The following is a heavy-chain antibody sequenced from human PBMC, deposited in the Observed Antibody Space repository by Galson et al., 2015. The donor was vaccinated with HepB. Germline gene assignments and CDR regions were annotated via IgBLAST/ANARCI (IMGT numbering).Heavy chain of an antibody. D-gene: IGHD6-13*01. CDR3: AKARGSSSWYYFDY. V-gene: IGHV3-23*01. Sequence: SLRLSCAASGFTFSNYAMSWVRQARGKGLEWVSAISDNGVNTYYADSVKGRFTISRDNSKNTLSLQMNSLSAEDTAVYYCAKARGSSSWYYFDYWGQGTLVTVSS. CDR2: ISDNGVNT. CDR1: GFTFSNYA. J-gene: IGHJ4*02.